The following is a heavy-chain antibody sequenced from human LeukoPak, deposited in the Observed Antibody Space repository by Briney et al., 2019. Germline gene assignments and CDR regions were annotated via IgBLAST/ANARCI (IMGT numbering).Heavy chain of an antibody. CDR3: ARDSGRFDVFDI. D-gene: IGHD3-10*01. J-gene: IGHJ3*02. CDR1: GFTVSTNY. Sequence: GGSLRLSCAASGFTVSTNYMSWVRQAPGKGLEWVSVIYSDGKSYYADSVKGRFTISRDNSKNTLYLQMNSLRAEDTAVYYCARDSGRFDVFDIWGQGTMVTVSS. V-gene: IGHV3-53*01. CDR2: IYSDGKS.